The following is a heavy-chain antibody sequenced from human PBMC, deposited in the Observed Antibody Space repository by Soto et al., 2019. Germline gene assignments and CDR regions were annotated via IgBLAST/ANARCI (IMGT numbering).Heavy chain of an antibody. CDR2: IWYDGSNK. CDR1: GFTFSSYG. V-gene: IGHV3-33*01. Sequence: WVSLRLSCAASGFTFSSYGMHWVRQAPGKGLEWVAVIWYDGSNKYYADSVKGRFTISRDNSKNTLYLQMNSLRAEDTAVYYCARDKGRSYYDFWSGYPDYWGEGTLVTVSS. CDR3: ARDKGRSYYDFWSGYPDY. J-gene: IGHJ4*02. D-gene: IGHD3-3*01.